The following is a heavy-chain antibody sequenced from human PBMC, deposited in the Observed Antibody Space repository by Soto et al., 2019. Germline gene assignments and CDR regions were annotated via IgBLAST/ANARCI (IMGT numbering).Heavy chain of an antibody. J-gene: IGHJ5*02. D-gene: IGHD3-9*01. CDR1: GFTFSSYA. CDR2: ISGSGGST. Sequence: GGSLRLSCAASGFTFSSYAMSWVRQAPGKGLEWVSAISGSGGSTYYADSVKGRFTTSRDNSKNTLYLQMNSLRAEDTAVYYCAKWLLRYFDWLHGGNWFDPWGQGTLVTVSS. CDR3: AKWLLRYFDWLHGGNWFDP. V-gene: IGHV3-23*01.